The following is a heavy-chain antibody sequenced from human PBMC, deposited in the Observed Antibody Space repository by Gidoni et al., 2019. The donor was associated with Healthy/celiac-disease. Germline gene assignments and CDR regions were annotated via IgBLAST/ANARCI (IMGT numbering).Heavy chain of an antibody. Sequence: QVQLVQYGSEVKKPGASVKISCTASGYTFTSYGISWVRHAPGQGLEWMGWISAYNGNTNYAQKLQGRVTMTTDTSTSTAYMELRSLRSDDTAVYYCARAPPYSSSILPDYWGQGPLVTVSS. D-gene: IGHD6-13*01. CDR3: ARAPPYSSSILPDY. V-gene: IGHV1-18*04. CDR1: GYTFTSYG. CDR2: ISAYNGNT. J-gene: IGHJ4*02.